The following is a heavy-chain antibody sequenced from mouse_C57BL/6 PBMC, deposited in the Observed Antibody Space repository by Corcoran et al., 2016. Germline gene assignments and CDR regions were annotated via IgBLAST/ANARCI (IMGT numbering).Heavy chain of an antibody. J-gene: IGHJ4*01. CDR2: INTYSGVP. D-gene: IGHD2-5*01. Sequence: QIQLVQSGPELKKPGETVKISCKASGYTFTTYGMSWVKQAPGKGLKWMGWINTYSGVPTYADDFKGRFAFSLETSASTAYLQINNLKNEDTATYFCARSNSYAMDYWGQGTSVTVSS. CDR3: ARSNSYAMDY. CDR1: GYTFTTYG. V-gene: IGHV9-3*01.